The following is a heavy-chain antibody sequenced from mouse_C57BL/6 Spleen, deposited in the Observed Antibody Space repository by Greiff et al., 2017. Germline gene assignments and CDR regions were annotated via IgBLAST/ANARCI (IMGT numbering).Heavy chain of an antibody. CDR3: ARAYYSNYWYFDV. J-gene: IGHJ1*03. V-gene: IGHV1-39*01. D-gene: IGHD2-5*01. CDR1: GYSFTDYN. Sequence: EVHLVESGPELVKPGASVKISCKASGYSFTDYNMNWVKQSNGKSLEWIGVINPNYGTTSYNQKFKGKATLTVDQSSSTAYMQLNSLTSEDSAVYYCARAYYSNYWYFDVWGTGTTVTVSS. CDR2: INPNYGTT.